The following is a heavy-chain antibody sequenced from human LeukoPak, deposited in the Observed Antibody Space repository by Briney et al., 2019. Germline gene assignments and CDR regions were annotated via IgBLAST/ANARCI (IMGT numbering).Heavy chain of an antibody. V-gene: IGHV4-39*07. CDR1: GGSIRSSYYY. CDR3: ARVGATTGLDY. J-gene: IGHJ4*02. CDR2: IYHSGST. D-gene: IGHD1-26*01. Sequence: SETLSLTCTVSGGSIRSSYYYWGWIRQPQGKGLEWIGSIYHSGSTYYNPSLKSRVTISVDRSKNQFSLNLSSVTAADTAVYYCARVGATTGLDYWGQGTLVTVSS.